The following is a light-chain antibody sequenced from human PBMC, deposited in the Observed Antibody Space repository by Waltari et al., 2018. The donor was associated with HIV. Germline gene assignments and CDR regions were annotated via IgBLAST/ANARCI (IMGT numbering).Light chain of an antibody. CDR1: KSVRSNY. J-gene: IGKJ2*01. CDR2: GAS. V-gene: IGKV3-20*01. CDR3: QQYGSSPYT. Sequence: EIVLTQSPDTLSLSPGERAALSCRASKSVRSNYLAWYQQKPGQAPRLLIYGASSRATGIPDTFSGSGSGTDFTLTISRLGPEDFAVYYCQQYGSSPYTFGQGTKLEIK.